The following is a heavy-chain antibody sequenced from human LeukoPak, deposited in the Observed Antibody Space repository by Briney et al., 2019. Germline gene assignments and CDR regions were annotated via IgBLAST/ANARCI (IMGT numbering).Heavy chain of an antibody. D-gene: IGHD2-15*01. J-gene: IGHJ5*02. CDR3: ARDRVGALWFDP. CDR1: GYTFTSYH. V-gene: IGHV1-46*01. CDR2: INPSGGST. Sequence: GASVKVSCKASGYTFTSYHIHWVRQAPGQGLEWMGIINPSGGSTSYAQKFQGRVTMTRDTSTSTVYMGLSSLRSEDTAVYYCARDRVGALWFDPWGQGTLVTVSS.